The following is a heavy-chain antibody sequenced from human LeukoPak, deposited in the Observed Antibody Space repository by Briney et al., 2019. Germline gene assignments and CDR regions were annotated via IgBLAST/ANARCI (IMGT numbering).Heavy chain of an antibody. CDR2: INHSGST. Sequence: SETLSLTCAVYGGSFSGYYWSWIRQPPGKGLEWIGEINHSGSTNYNPSLKSRVTMSVDTSKNQFSLKLSSVTAADTAVYYCARGRTVTTSDAFDIWGQGTMVTVSS. D-gene: IGHD4-17*01. V-gene: IGHV4-34*01. J-gene: IGHJ3*02. CDR1: GGSFSGYY. CDR3: ARGRTVTTSDAFDI.